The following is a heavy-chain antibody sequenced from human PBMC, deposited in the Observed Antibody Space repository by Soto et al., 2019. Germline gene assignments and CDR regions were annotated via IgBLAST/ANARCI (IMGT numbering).Heavy chain of an antibody. V-gene: IGHV1-18*01. J-gene: IGHJ6*03. CDR2: ISAYNGNT. Sequence: QVQLVQSGAEVKKPGASVKVSCKASGYTFTSYGISWVRQAPGQGLEWMGWISAYNGNTNYAQKLQGRVTMTTDTSTSTAYMELMSLRSDDTAVYYCARFLSSGWYWGMGYYYYSMDVWGKGTTVTVSS. CDR3: ARFLSSGWYWGMGYYYYSMDV. CDR1: GYTFTSYG. D-gene: IGHD6-19*01.